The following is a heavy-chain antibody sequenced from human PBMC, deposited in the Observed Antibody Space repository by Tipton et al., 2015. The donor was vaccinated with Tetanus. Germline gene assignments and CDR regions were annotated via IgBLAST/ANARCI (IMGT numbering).Heavy chain of an antibody. J-gene: IGHJ4*02. CDR3: ARVSRRNFYFDY. CDR1: GDSVSGYY. CDR2: VYYTGST. Sequence: GLVKPSETLSLTCTVSGDSVSGYYWSWIRQPPGKGLEWIGYVYYTGSTNHNPSLKSRVTISMDRSKNQISLQLTSVTAADTAVYFCARVSRRNFYFDYWGPGAQVTVSS. V-gene: IGHV4-59*02. D-gene: IGHD2/OR15-2a*01.